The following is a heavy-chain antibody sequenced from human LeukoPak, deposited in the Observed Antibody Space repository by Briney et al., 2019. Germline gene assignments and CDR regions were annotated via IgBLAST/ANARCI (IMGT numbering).Heavy chain of an antibody. J-gene: IGHJ4*02. D-gene: IGHD3-3*01. Sequence: ASVKVSCKASGYTFTSYGISWVRQAPGQGLXXXXXXXXYXXXXXXXXXXXXXVTXXXXXXXXTAYMELRSLRSDDTAVYYCARDRGFLEWSPGTPNFDYWGQGTLVTVSS. CDR3: ARDRGFLEWSPGTPNFDY. CDR1: GYTFTSYG. V-gene: IGHV1-18*01. CDR2: XXXYXXXX.